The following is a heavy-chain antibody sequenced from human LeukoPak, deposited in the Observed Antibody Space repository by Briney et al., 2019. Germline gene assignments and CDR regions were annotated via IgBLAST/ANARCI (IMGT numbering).Heavy chain of an antibody. Sequence: PSETLSLTCTVSGGSISSYYWNWIRQYPGKGLEWIGYIYFSGTTYYNPSLKSRVSISVDTSKNQFSLKLTSVTAADTAVYYCARSLWFGELLPFDPWGQGTLVTVSS. D-gene: IGHD3-10*01. V-gene: IGHV4-59*06. CDR1: GGSISSYY. CDR3: ARSLWFGELLPFDP. J-gene: IGHJ5*02. CDR2: IYFSGTT.